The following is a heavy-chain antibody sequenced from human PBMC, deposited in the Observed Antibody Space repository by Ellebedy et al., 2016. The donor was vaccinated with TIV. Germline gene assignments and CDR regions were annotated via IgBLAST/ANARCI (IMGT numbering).Heavy chain of an antibody. J-gene: IGHJ4*02. D-gene: IGHD3-10*01. CDR2: INPNSGGT. Sequence: AASVKVSCKASGYTFTGYYMHWVRQAPGQGLEWMGWINPNSGGTNYAQKFQGRVTMTRDTSISTAYMELSRLRSDDTAVYYCARSYYGSGSYLLFDYWGQGTLVTVSS. CDR3: ARSYYGSGSYLLFDY. CDR1: GYTFTGYY. V-gene: IGHV1-2*02.